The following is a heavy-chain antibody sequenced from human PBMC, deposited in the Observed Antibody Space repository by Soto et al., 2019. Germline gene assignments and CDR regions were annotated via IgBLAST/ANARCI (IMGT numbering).Heavy chain of an antibody. D-gene: IGHD6-6*01. J-gene: IGHJ4*02. CDR1: GDRVSSNNAA. V-gene: IGHV6-1*01. CDR3: VRETEQLVPLFFAY. Sequence: SQTLSLTCAISGDRVSSNNAAWNWIRQSPSRGLEWLGRTFYRSKWYNDYGVSVTSRITINPDTSKNQVSLQLNSVTPEDTAVYYCVRETEQLVPLFFAYWGQGTLVTVSS. CDR2: TFYRSKWYN.